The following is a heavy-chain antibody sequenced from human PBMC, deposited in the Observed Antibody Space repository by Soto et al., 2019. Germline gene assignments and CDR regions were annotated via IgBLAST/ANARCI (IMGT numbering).Heavy chain of an antibody. CDR2: IKQDGSET. CDR3: ARLRGDYFDY. Sequence: EVQLVESGGGLVQPGGSLRLSCAASGFTFSTYWMTWVRQAPGKGLEWLANIKQDGSETHSLDSVKGRFAISRDNCKNSLYLQMNSLRAEDTAVYYCARLRGDYFDYWGQGTLVAVSS. J-gene: IGHJ4*02. CDR1: GFTFSTYW. V-gene: IGHV3-7*01.